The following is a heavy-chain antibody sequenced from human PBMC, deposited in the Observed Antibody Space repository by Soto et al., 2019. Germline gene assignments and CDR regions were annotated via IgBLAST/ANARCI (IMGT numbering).Heavy chain of an antibody. CDR1: GGSISSSNW. D-gene: IGHD5-18*01. V-gene: IGHV4-4*02. CDR2: IYHSGST. Sequence: PSETLSLTCAVSGGSISSSNWWSWVRQPPGKGLEWIGEIYHSGSTNYNPSLKSRVTISVDKSKNQFSLKLSSVTAADTAVYYCARDLRRLVDTAMVDYFDYWGQGTLVTVSS. J-gene: IGHJ4*02. CDR3: ARDLRRLVDTAMVDYFDY.